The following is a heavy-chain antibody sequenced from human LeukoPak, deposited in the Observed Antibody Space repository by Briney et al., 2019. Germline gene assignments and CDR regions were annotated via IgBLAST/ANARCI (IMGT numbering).Heavy chain of an antibody. D-gene: IGHD2-2*01. CDR3: ARGQYLNWFDP. V-gene: IGHV3-7*01. Sequence: GGSLRLSCAASGFTFSRYWMTWVRQGPGTGLELVANIKEDGSEKYYVDSVKGRFTISRDNAKNSLYLQMNSLRAEDTAVYYCARGQYLNWFDPWGQGTLVTVSS. J-gene: IGHJ5*02. CDR1: GFTFSRYW. CDR2: IKEDGSEK.